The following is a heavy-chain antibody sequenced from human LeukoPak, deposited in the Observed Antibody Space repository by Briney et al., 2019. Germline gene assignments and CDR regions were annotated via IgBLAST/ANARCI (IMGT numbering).Heavy chain of an antibody. Sequence: SETLSLTCTVSGGSISSYYWSWIRQPPGKGLEWIGYIYYSGSTNYNPSLKSRVIISVDTSKNQFSLKLSSVTAADTAVYYCARTPTIVVVPAAILYFDYWGQGALVTVSS. CDR3: ARTPTIVVVPAAILYFDY. CDR2: IYYSGST. CDR1: GGSISSYY. V-gene: IGHV4-59*12. J-gene: IGHJ4*02. D-gene: IGHD2-2*01.